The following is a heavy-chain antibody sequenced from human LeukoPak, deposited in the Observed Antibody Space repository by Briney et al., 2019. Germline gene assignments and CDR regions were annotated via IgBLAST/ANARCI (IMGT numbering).Heavy chain of an antibody. J-gene: IGHJ3*02. D-gene: IGHD2-2*02. CDR3: ARVHCSSTSCYIPGDAFDI. CDR1: GGSVSSGGYY. V-gene: IGHV4-31*03. CDR2: IYYSGST. Sequence: SQTLSLTCTVSGGSVSSGGYYWSWIRQHPGKGLERIGYIYYSGSTYYNPSLKSRVTISVDTSKNQFSLKLSSVTAADTAVYYCARVHCSSTSCYIPGDAFDIWGQGTMVTVSS.